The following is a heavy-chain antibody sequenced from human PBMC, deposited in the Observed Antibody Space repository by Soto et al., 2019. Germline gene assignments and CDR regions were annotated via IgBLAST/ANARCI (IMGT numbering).Heavy chain of an antibody. V-gene: IGHV3-53*01. J-gene: IGHJ6*02. CDR1: GFTVSSNY. CDR3: ASYEQQLAYGKDV. D-gene: IGHD6-13*01. CDR2: IYSGGST. Sequence: PGGSLRLSCAASGFTVSSNYMSWVRQAPGKGLEWVSVIYSGGSTYYADSVKGRFTISRDNSKNTLYLQMNSLRAEDTAVYYCASYEQQLAYGKDVWGQGTTVTVSS.